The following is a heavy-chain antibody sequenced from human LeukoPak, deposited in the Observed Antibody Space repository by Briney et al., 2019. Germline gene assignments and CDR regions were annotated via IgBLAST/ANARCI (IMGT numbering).Heavy chain of an antibody. CDR3: ARNTIAAAGSYNWFDP. Sequence: PSETLSLTCTVSGGSISSYYWSWIRQPPGKGLEWIGYIYYSGSTNYNPSLKSRVTISVDTSKNQFSLKLSSVTAADTAVYYCARNTIAAAGSYNWFDPWGQGTLVTVSS. D-gene: IGHD6-13*01. CDR2: IYYSGST. V-gene: IGHV4-59*01. CDR1: GGSISSYY. J-gene: IGHJ5*02.